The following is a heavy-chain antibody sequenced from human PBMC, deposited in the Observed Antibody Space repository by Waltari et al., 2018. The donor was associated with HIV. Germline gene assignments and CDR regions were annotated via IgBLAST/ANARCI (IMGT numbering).Heavy chain of an antibody. J-gene: IGHJ6*02. Sequence: QLQLQESGPGLVKPSETLSLTCTVSGGSISSSSYYWGWIRQPPGKGLEWIGSIYYSGSTYYNPSLKSRVTISVDTSKNQFSLKLSSVTAADTAVYYCARSLKRYYYGMDVWGQGTTVTVSS. V-gene: IGHV4-39*07. CDR1: GGSISSSSYY. CDR3: ARSLKRYYYGMDV. CDR2: IYYSGST.